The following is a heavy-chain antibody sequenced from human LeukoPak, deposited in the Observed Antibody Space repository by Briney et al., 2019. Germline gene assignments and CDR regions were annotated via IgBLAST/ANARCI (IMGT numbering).Heavy chain of an antibody. J-gene: IGHJ3*02. V-gene: IGHV4-59*08. CDR3: AGLYGSGSYGAFDI. CDR2: IYYSGST. D-gene: IGHD3-10*01. CDR1: GGSISSYY. Sequence: SETLSLTCTVSGGSISSYYWGWIRQPPGKGLEWIGYIYYSGSTNYNPSLKSRVTISVDTSKNQFSLKLSSVTAADTAVYYCAGLYGSGSYGAFDIWGQGTMVTVSS.